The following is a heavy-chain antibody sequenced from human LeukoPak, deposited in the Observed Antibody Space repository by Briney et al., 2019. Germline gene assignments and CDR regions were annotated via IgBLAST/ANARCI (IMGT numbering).Heavy chain of an antibody. Sequence: SQTLSLTCTVSGDSISNGSYYWSWIRQPAGKGLEWIGRIYTSGSTSYNPSLKSRVSISVDTSKNQFSLKLSSVTAADTAVYYCARAFDFWSGFGYWGQGTLVTVSS. D-gene: IGHD3-3*01. CDR2: IYTSGST. J-gene: IGHJ4*02. CDR3: ARAFDFWSGFGY. V-gene: IGHV4-61*02. CDR1: GDSISNGSYY.